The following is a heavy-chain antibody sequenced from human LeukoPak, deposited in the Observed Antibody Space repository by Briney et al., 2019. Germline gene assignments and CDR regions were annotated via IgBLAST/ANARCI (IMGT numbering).Heavy chain of an antibody. CDR1: GFTVITSF. CDR2: IYNDGTT. Sequence: PGGSLRLSCAASGFTVITSFMSWVRQAPGKGLEWISVIYNDGTTYYADSVKGRFTISRDNPKNTLYLQVNTLRAEDTAVYYCTKTGGPWDWGQGTLVTVSS. J-gene: IGHJ4*02. CDR3: TKTGGPWD. D-gene: IGHD7-27*01. V-gene: IGHV3-53*01.